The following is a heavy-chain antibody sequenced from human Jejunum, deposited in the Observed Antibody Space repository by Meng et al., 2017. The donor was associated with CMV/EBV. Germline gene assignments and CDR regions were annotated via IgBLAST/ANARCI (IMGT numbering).Heavy chain of an antibody. J-gene: IGHJ4*03. Sequence: ASENTFHGYFINWVRQAPGQGLEWMGWINLSSGGTVYAPKFQGRVSMTRYTSITTAYMELSELRSDDTAVYYCAITGFDGSYFESWGQGTLVTVSS. CDR2: INLSSGGT. CDR3: AITGFDGSYFES. V-gene: IGHV1-2*02. D-gene: IGHD3-9*01. CDR1: ENTFHGYF.